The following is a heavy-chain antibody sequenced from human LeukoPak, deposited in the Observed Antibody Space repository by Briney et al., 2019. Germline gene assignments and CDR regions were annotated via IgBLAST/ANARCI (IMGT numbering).Heavy chain of an antibody. Sequence: SETLSLTCAVSDDSFSSHYWTWIRQPPGKGLEWIGYISYIGSTNYNPSLKSRVTISIDTSKNQFSLKLSSVTAADTAVYYCARDLVTVTKGFDIWGQGAMVSVSS. CDR1: DDSFSSHY. CDR3: ARDLVTVTKGFDI. CDR2: ISYIGST. D-gene: IGHD4-17*01. J-gene: IGHJ3*02. V-gene: IGHV4-59*11.